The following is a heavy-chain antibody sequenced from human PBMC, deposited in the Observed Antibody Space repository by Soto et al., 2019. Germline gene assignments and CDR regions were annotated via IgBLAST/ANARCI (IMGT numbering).Heavy chain of an antibody. CDR2: INPDSGAT. Sequence: HEHLVQSGAEVKRPGASLKVSCKASGYSFTGYYIHWVRQAPGQGLEWMGWINPDSGATNYAQNFQGRVTLTSDTSISTASMDLTSLTSDDTAVYYCALGDYGAGGYSLPYLVYWGQGTLVIVSS. CDR1: GYSFTGYY. CDR3: ALGDYGAGGYSLPYLVY. D-gene: IGHD3-22*01. V-gene: IGHV1-2*02. J-gene: IGHJ4*02.